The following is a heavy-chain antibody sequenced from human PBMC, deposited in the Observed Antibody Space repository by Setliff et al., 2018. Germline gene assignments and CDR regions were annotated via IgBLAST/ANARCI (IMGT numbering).Heavy chain of an antibody. CDR3: ARDRTYYGSGTYTRWFDY. J-gene: IGHJ4*02. CDR2: VFYSGDT. D-gene: IGHD3-10*01. CDR1: GGSVKSHY. V-gene: IGHV4-59*02. Sequence: TLSLTCTVSGGSVKSHYWSWIRQTPEKGLEWIGFVFYSGDTRYNPSLKSRVTMSVDTSKNQFSLKLSSVTAADTAVYYCARDRTYYGSGTYTRWFDYWGQGTLVTVSS.